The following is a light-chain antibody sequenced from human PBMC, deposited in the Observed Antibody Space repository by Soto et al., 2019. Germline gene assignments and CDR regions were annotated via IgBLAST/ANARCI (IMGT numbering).Light chain of an antibody. Sequence: DIQMTQSPSTLSASVGDRVTITCRASQSISSWLAWYQQKPGKAPKLLIYDASSLESGVPSRFSGSGSGTEFTLTISSLQPDDFATYYCQQYNSYAKVWTFGQGTKVEIK. V-gene: IGKV1-5*01. CDR1: QSISSW. CDR2: DAS. CDR3: QQYNSYAKVWT. J-gene: IGKJ1*01.